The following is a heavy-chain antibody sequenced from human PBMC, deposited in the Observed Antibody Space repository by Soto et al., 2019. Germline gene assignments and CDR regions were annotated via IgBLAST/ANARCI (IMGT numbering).Heavy chain of an antibody. CDR2: ISYSGST. CDR1: GGSISSHY. Sequence: PSETLSLTCTVSGGSISSHYWSWIRQPPGKGLEWIGYISYSGSTNYNPSLKSRVTISVDTSKNQFSLKMRSVTAADTAVYYCASHFPNFVTTRNQDAFDMWGQGTMVTVSS. CDR3: ASHFPNFVTTRNQDAFDM. D-gene: IGHD4-17*01. V-gene: IGHV4-59*11. J-gene: IGHJ3*02.